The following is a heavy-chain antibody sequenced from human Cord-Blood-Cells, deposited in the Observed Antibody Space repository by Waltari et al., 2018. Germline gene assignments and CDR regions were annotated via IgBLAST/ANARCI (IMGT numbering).Heavy chain of an antibody. V-gene: IGHV3-7*01. CDR2: IKQDGSEK. Sequence: EVQLVESGGGLVQLGGSLRPSCAVSGFTFSSHWMSWVRQAPGKGLEWESNIKQDGSEKYYMDSVKGRFTISRDNAKNSLYLQMNSLRAEDTAVYYCARGILSGYDFDYWGQGTLVTVSS. CDR1: GFTFSSHW. D-gene: IGHD5-12*01. J-gene: IGHJ4*02. CDR3: ARGILSGYDFDY.